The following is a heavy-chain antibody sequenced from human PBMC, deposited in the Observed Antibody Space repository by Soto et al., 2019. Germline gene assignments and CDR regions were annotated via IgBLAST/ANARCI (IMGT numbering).Heavy chain of an antibody. J-gene: IGHJ3*01. Sequence: QITLKESGPTLVKPTQTLTLTCTFSGFSLSSSGVGVGWIRQPPGKALEWLALIYGDDGERYTPSLKTRLTITKDTSKNQVVLTMTNMDPVDTATYYCAHREGDDYVWGSYKDAFDVWGQATMVTVSS. CDR3: AHREGDDYVWGSYKDAFDV. CDR1: GFSLSSSGVG. V-gene: IGHV2-5*02. CDR2: IYGDDGE. D-gene: IGHD3-16*01.